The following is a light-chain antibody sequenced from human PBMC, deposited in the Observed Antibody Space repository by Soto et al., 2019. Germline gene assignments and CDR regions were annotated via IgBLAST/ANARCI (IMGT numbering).Light chain of an antibody. CDR1: QSIDRH. Sequence: EIVLAQSPATLSVSPGERATLSCRASQSIDRHVVWYQQKVGQAPRLLIYDASNRATGIPARFSGSGSGTDFTLTISSLEPEDVAVYYCQQRPNWPLTFGGGTKVEIK. CDR2: DAS. CDR3: QQRPNWPLT. J-gene: IGKJ4*01. V-gene: IGKV3-11*01.